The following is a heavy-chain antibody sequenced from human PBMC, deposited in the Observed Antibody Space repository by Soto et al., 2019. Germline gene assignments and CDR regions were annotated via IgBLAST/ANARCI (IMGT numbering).Heavy chain of an antibody. V-gene: IGHV3-23*01. J-gene: IGHJ6*02. CDR3: STSCYTCYYYYYGMDV. CDR2: ISGSGDYT. D-gene: IGHD2-2*02. CDR1: GFTFNGYV. Sequence: GGSLRLSCAASGFTFNGYVMTWVRQGPGKGLEWVSAISGSGDYTYYADSVKGRFTISRDNSKNTLYLQMNSLRAEDTAVYYCSTSCYTCYYYYYGMDVWGQGTTVTVSS.